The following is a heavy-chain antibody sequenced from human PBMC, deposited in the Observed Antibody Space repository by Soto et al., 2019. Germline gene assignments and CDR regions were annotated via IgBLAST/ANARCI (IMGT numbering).Heavy chain of an antibody. V-gene: IGHV3-11*06. CDR1: GFTFSDYY. D-gene: IGHD3-22*01. J-gene: IGHJ4*02. Sequence: PGGSLRLSCAASGFTFSDYYMSWIRQAPGKGLEWVSYISSSSSYTNYADSVKGRFTISRDNAKNSLYLQMNSLRAEDTAVYYCASHPQSYYYDSSGSWIDYWGQGTLVNVSS. CDR2: ISSSSSYT. CDR3: ASHPQSYYYDSSGSWIDY.